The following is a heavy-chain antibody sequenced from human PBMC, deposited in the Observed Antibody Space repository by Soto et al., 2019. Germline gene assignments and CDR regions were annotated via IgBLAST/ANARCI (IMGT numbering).Heavy chain of an antibody. CDR3: ARPTTTIPYYYFYGLDV. J-gene: IGHJ6*02. V-gene: IGHV3-30*09. CDR1: GFMFSSYA. D-gene: IGHD1-1*01. CDR2: LSSDGNTQ. Sequence: QVKLVESGGGVVQPGTSLRLSCTASGFMFSSYAMHWVRQAPGKGLEWVAVLSSDGNTQYYGDSVEGRFAISRDNSKNTLYLQMDSLRPQDTAVYFCARPTTTIPYYYFYGLDVWGQGTTVTVSS.